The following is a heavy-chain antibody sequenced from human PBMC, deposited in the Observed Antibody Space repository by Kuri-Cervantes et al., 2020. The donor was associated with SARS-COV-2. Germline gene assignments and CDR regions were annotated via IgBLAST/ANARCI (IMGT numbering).Heavy chain of an antibody. CDR3: ARVAGEGPIYYYYMDV. D-gene: IGHD2-21*01. J-gene: IGHJ6*03. V-gene: IGHV3-30-3*01. Sequence: GESLKISCAASGFTFSSYAMHWVRQAPGKGLEWVAVISYDGSNKYYADSVKGRFTISKESGENSLYLHMNILRGDDTAVYYYARVAGEGPIYYYYMDVWGKGTTVTVSS. CDR1: GFTFSSYA. CDR2: ISYDGSNK.